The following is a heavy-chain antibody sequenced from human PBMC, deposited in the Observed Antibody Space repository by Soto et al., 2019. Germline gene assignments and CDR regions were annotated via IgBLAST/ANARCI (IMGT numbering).Heavy chain of an antibody. J-gene: IGHJ4*02. CDR2: IKPDGSTK. CDR3: ARDPFDY. Sequence: GGSLRLSCVASGLTVSGKKYMAWVRQAPGKGPEWVATIKPDGSTKFHVDSVRGRFTVSRDNAYNSLYLQMDSLRAEDTAVYYCARDPFDYWGQGILVTVSS. V-gene: IGHV3-7*01. CDR1: GLTVSGKKY.